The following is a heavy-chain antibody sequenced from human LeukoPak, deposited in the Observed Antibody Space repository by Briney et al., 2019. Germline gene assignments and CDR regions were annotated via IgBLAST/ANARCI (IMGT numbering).Heavy chain of an antibody. V-gene: IGHV3-64*01. J-gene: IGHJ5*02. Sequence: GGSLRLSCAASGFTFSSYAMHWVRQAPGKGLEYVSAISSNGGSTYYANSVKGRFTISRDNSKNTLYLQMGSLRAEDMAVYYCARDPINCSGGSCYLNWFDPWGQGTLVTVSS. D-gene: IGHD2-15*01. CDR1: GFTFSSYA. CDR3: ARDPINCSGGSCYLNWFDP. CDR2: ISSNGGST.